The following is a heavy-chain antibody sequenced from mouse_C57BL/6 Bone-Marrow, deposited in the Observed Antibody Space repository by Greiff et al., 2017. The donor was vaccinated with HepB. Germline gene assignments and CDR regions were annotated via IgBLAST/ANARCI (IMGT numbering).Heavy chain of an antibody. CDR3: ARYGKGY. Sequence: QVQLQQPGAELVKPGASVKLSCKASGYTFTSYWMQWVKQRPGQGLEWIGEIDPSDSYTNYNQKFKGKATLTVDTSSSTAYMQLSSLTSEDSAVYYCARYGKGYWGQGTTLTVSS. CDR1: GYTFTSYW. D-gene: IGHD1-1*01. J-gene: IGHJ2*01. CDR2: IDPSDSYT. V-gene: IGHV1-50*01.